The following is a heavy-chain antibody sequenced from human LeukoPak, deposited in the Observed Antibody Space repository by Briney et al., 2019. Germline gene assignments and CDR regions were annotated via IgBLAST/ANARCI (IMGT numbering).Heavy chain of an antibody. CDR3: ATKRRGRARDSYY. Sequence: GVSVKVSCQGEFTCTADYMHWVRQAPGQGLEYMGWINPISGDSNYAQKFQGRVTMTRDTSINTAYKELSRLRSDDTAVYFCATKRRGRARDSYYCDQGPLITVSS. V-gene: IGHV1-2*02. D-gene: IGHD1/OR15-1a*01. J-gene: IGHJ4*02. CDR1: FTCTADY. CDR2: INPISGDS.